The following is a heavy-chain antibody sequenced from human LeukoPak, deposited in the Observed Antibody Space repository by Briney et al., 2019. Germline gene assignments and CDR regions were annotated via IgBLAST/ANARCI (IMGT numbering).Heavy chain of an antibody. CDR1: GFTFSSYG. CDR2: ISYDGSNK. J-gene: IGHJ4*02. CDR3: ARDEKWLVLVDY. Sequence: PGGSLRLSCAASGFTFSSYGMHWVRQAPGKGLEWVAVISYDGSNKYYADSVKGRFTISRDNSKNTLYLQMNSLRAEDTAVYYCARDEKWLVLVDYWGQGTLVTVSS. V-gene: IGHV3-30*19. D-gene: IGHD6-19*01.